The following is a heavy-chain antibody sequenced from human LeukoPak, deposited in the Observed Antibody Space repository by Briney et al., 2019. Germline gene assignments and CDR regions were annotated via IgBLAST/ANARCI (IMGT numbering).Heavy chain of an antibody. J-gene: IGHJ5*02. CDR1: GGSISSGGYY. D-gene: IGHD3-3*01. V-gene: IGHV4-31*03. CDR3: ARGSPLGVVMDWFDP. Sequence: SQTLSLTCTVSGGSISSGGYYWSWIRQHPGKGLEWIGYIYYSGSTYYNPSLKSRVTISVDTSKNQFPLKLSSVTAADTAVYYCARGSPLGVVMDWFDPWGQGTLVTVSS. CDR2: IYYSGST.